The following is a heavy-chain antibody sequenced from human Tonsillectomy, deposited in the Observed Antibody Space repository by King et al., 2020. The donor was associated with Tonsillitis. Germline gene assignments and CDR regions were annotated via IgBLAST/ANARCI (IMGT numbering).Heavy chain of an antibody. CDR2: ISYDGSTK. Sequence: VQLVESGGGLVQPGRSLRLSCVASGFSFSRYAIHWVRQAPGKGLDWVAVISYDGSTKYYADSVTGRFTISRDNSKNTLYMRMNSLRTEDTAVYYCARFRDPDALDVWGQGTMVTVAS. D-gene: IGHD2-21*02. CDR3: ARFRDPDALDV. V-gene: IGHV3-30-3*01. CDR1: GFSFSRYA. J-gene: IGHJ3*01.